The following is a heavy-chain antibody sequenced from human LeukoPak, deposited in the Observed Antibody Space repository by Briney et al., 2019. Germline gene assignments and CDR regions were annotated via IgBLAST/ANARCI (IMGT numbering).Heavy chain of an antibody. D-gene: IGHD3-10*01. CDR2: VHHSGST. CDR1: GDSISSSSYY. J-gene: IGHJ3*02. V-gene: IGHV4-39*01. Sequence: SETLSLTCTVSGDSISSSSYYWGWIRQPPGKGLEWIGSVHHSGSTYYTPSLKSRVTISVDTSKNQFSLKLSSVTAADTAVYQCARLYYYGSGSYLSGFDIWAKGQWPPFLQ. CDR3: ARLYYYGSGSYLSGFDI.